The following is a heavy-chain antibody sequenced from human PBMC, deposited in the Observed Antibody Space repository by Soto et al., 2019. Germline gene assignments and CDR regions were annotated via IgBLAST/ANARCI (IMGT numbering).Heavy chain of an antibody. CDR2: IYHSGST. D-gene: IGHD3-9*01. Sequence: PSETLSLTCAVSGGSISSGGDSWSWIRQPPGKGLEWIGYIYHSGSTYYNPSLKSRVTISVDRSKNQFSLKLSSVTAADTAVYYCARAFDILTGPRFDPWGQGTLVTVSS. V-gene: IGHV4-30-2*01. CDR1: GGSISSGGDS. J-gene: IGHJ5*02. CDR3: ARAFDILTGPRFDP.